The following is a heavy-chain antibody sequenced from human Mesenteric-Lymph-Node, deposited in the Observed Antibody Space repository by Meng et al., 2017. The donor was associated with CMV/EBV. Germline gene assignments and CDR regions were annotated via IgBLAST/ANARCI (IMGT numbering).Heavy chain of an antibody. CDR2: ISGNNGDT. Sequence: ASVKVSCKASGYTFSSYGISWVRQAPGKGFEWMGWISGNNGDTNYAQKFQGRVTMTTDTSTSTAFMELRSLRSDDTAVYYCARRDIGLKPAALVFGMDVWGQGTTVTVSS. D-gene: IGHD2-2*01. J-gene: IGHJ6*02. CDR3: ARRDIGLKPAALVFGMDV. V-gene: IGHV1-18*01. CDR1: GYTFSSYG.